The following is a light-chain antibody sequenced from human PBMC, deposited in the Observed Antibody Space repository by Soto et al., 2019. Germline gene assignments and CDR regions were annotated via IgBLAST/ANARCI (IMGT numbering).Light chain of an antibody. CDR1: QSVSSN. CDR3: QQYADWPRT. Sequence: EILLTQSPATLSVSPGERATLSCRASQSVSSNLAWYQQKPGQAPRLLIYGASTRATGIPARFSGSGSGTEFTLTISSLQSGDFAVYYCQQYADWPRTFGQGTKVDI. J-gene: IGKJ1*01. V-gene: IGKV3-15*01. CDR2: GAS.